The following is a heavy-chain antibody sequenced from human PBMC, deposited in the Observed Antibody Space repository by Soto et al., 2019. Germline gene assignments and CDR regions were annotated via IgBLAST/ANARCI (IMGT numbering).Heavy chain of an antibody. J-gene: IGHJ4*02. CDR1: GFTFSSYE. CDR3: ASGPANTVNQGDEY. CDR2: ISSSGSTI. D-gene: IGHD3-16*01. Sequence: GGSLRLSCAPAGFTFSSYEMNWVRQAPGKGLEWVSYISSSGSTIYYADSVKGRFTISRDNAKNSLYLQMNSLRAEDTAVYYWASGPANTVNQGDEYWGQGTLVTVTS. V-gene: IGHV3-48*03.